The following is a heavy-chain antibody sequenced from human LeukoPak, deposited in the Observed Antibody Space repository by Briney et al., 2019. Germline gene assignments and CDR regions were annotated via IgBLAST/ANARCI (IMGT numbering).Heavy chain of an antibody. Sequence: GGSLRLSCAASGFTFSNYDMHWVRQATGKGLEWVSAIGVAGDTYYSGSVKGRFTISRENAKNSLYLQMNSLRAEDTAVYYCATDRCSGGTCYYFDYWGQGTLVTVSS. D-gene: IGHD2-15*01. CDR3: ATDRCSGGTCYYFDY. CDR1: GFTFSNYD. V-gene: IGHV3-13*01. J-gene: IGHJ4*02. CDR2: IGVAGDT.